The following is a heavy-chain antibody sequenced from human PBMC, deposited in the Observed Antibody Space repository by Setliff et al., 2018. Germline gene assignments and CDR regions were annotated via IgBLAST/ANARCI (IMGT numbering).Heavy chain of an antibody. CDR3: ARHPYYYGSGTYLDNNNRWFDP. V-gene: IGHV5-51*01. J-gene: IGHJ5*02. CDR2: IYPGDSDI. CDR1: GYSFTNYW. Sequence: PGESLKISCEGSGYSFTNYWIAWVRQMPGKGLEWMGIIYPGDSDIRYSPSFQGQVTILVDKSINTAYLQWSSLRASATAIYYCARHPYYYGSGTYLDNNNRWFDPWGQGTLVTVSS. D-gene: IGHD3-10*01.